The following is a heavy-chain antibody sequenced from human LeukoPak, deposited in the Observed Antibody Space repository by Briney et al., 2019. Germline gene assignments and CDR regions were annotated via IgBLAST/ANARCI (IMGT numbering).Heavy chain of an antibody. V-gene: IGHV1-18*01. Sequence: GASVKVSCKASGYTFTSYVISWVRQAPGQGLEWMGWISAYNGNTNYAQKLQGRVTMTTDTSTSTAYMELRSLRSDDTAVYYCARGWIAALAYYFDYWGQGTLVTVSS. CDR3: ARGWIAALAYYFDY. CDR1: GYTFTSYV. CDR2: ISAYNGNT. J-gene: IGHJ4*02. D-gene: IGHD6-6*01.